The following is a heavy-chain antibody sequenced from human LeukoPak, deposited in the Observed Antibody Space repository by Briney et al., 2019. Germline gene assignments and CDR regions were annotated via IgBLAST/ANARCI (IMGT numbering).Heavy chain of an antibody. D-gene: IGHD3-10*01. CDR3: ARFTMVRGLI. CDR2: INHSGST. V-gene: IGHV4-34*01. CDR1: GGSFSGYY. J-gene: IGHJ3*02. Sequence: PSETLSLTCAVYGGSFSGYYWSWIRQPPGKGLEWIGEINHSGSTDYNPSLKSRVTISVDTSKNQFSLKLSSVTAADTAVYYCARFTMVRGLIWGQGTMATVSS.